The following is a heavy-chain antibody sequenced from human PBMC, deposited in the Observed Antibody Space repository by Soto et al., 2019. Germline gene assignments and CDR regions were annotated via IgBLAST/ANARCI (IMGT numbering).Heavy chain of an antibody. CDR1: GFTFSSYG. J-gene: IGHJ2*01. D-gene: IGHD6-13*01. Sequence: QVQLVESGGGVVQPGRSLRLSCAASGFTFSSYGMHWVRQAPGKGLEWVAVIWYDGSNTYYADSVKGRFTISRDNSKNKLYLHINSRRVKDADVDFCAWDPYSSSWYVSYFDFWGRGTLVTVSS. V-gene: IGHV3-33*01. CDR3: AWDPYSSSWYVSYFDF. CDR2: IWYDGSNT.